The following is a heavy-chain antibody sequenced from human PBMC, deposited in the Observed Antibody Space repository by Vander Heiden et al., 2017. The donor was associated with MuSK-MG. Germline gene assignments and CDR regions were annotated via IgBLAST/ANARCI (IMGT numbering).Heavy chain of an antibody. CDR1: GFTLSSYW. V-gene: IGHV3-7*01. D-gene: IGHD3-9*01. J-gene: IGHJ4*02. Sequence: EVQLVESGGGLVQPGGSLRLSCAASGFTLSSYWMNWVRQAPGKGLEWVANIKQDGSEKYYVDSVKGRFTISRDNAKNSLYLQMNSLRAEDTAVYYCARALRYFDWLLSTPYYFDYWGQGTLVTVSS. CDR2: IKQDGSEK. CDR3: ARALRYFDWLLSTPYYFDY.